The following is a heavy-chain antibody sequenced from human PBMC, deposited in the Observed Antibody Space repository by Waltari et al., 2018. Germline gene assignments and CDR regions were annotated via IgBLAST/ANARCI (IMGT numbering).Heavy chain of an antibody. Sequence: EVHLLESGGGLIRPGGSLRLSCAASGFAFGTDAGSGVRQAPGKGLEWVSGIINNGDSSFSADSVKGRFTISRDNSKNTLYLQMENLRGEDTAVYYCARDECTGGDCYSHFHYWGQGTLVTVSS. CDR1: GFAFGTDA. CDR2: IINNGDSS. CDR3: ARDECTGGDCYSHFHY. V-gene: IGHV3-23*01. J-gene: IGHJ4*02. D-gene: IGHD2-21*02.